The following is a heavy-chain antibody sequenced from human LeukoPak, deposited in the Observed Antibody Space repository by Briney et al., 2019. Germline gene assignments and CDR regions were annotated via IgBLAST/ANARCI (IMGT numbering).Heavy chain of an antibody. Sequence: GRSLRLSCAASGFTFSSYGMHWVRQAPGKGLERVAVIWYDGSNKYYADSVKGRFTISRDNSKNTLYLQMNSLRAEDTAVYYCARDPKQGLFPYYFDYWGQGTLVTVSS. CDR1: GFTFSSYG. CDR3: ARDPKQGLFPYYFDY. J-gene: IGHJ4*02. CDR2: IWYDGSNK. D-gene: IGHD2-21*01. V-gene: IGHV3-33*01.